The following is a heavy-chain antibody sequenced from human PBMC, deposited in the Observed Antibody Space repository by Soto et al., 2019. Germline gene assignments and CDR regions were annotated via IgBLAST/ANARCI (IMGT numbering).Heavy chain of an antibody. V-gene: IGHV3-66*01. CDR1: GFTVSSNY. D-gene: IGHD3-16*01. CDR2: IYSGGST. CDR3: ARDEMLTRGLLGPPNCYFDL. J-gene: IGHJ2*01. Sequence: EVQLVASGGGLVQPGGSLRLSCVASGFTVSSNYMSWVRQAPGKGLEWVSVIYSGGSTNYADSVKGGFTISRDNSKNTQYLHMNYLRAEDTGVDYWARDEMLTRGLLGPPNCYFDLWGRGTLVTVSS.